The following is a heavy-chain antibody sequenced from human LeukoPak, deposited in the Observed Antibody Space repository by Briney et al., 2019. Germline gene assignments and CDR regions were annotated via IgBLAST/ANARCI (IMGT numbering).Heavy chain of an antibody. CDR2: INHSGST. J-gene: IGHJ4*02. D-gene: IGHD2-15*01. V-gene: IGHV4-34*01. CDR3: ARYCSGANCFSPLDY. Sequence: SETLSPTCAVYGGSFSGYYWSWIRQPPGKGLEWIGEINHSGSTNYNPSLKSRVTISVDTSKNQFSLKLSSVTAADTAVYYCARYCSGANCFSPLDYWGQGTLVTVSS. CDR1: GGSFSGYY.